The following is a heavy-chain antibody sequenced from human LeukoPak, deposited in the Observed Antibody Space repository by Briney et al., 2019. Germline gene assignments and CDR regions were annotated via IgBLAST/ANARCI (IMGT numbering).Heavy chain of an antibody. V-gene: IGHV3-21*05. J-gene: IGHJ4*02. D-gene: IGHD1-26*01. CDR3: ARDLPTGTYRAYFDN. Sequence: KPGGSLRLSCAASGFTFSSYSMNWVRQAPGKGLEWVSYISSTGSDIYYADSVKGRFTISRDNAENSLYLQMNSLRAEDTAVYYCARDLPTGTYRAYFDNWGQGTLVTVSS. CDR2: ISSTGSDI. CDR1: GFTFSSYS.